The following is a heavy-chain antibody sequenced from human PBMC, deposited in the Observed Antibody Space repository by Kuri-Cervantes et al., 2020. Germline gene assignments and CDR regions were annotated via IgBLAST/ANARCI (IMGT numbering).Heavy chain of an antibody. J-gene: IGHJ6*03. CDR2: MNPDSGNT. Sequence: GESLKISCKGSGYSFTSYWSGWVRQATGQGLEWMGWMNPDSGNTGYAQKFQGRVTMTRDTSTSTVYMELSSLRSEDTAVYYCAGALQGYYYYYMDVWGKGTTVTVSS. CDR1: GYSFTSYW. V-gene: IGHV1-8*02. CDR3: AGALQGYYYYYMDV. D-gene: IGHD4-11*01.